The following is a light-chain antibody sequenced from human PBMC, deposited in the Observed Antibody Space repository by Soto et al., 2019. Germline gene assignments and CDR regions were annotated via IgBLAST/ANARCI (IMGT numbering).Light chain of an antibody. CDR1: SSDVGRYNR. CDR3: YSFTGTTIGV. CDR2: EVN. V-gene: IGLV2-8*01. Sequence: QSALTQPPSASGSPGQSVTISCTGTSSDVGRYNRVSWYQHYPGKAPKLMIYEVNKRPSEVPDRFSGSKYGNTASLTVSGLQAEDEADYYCYSFTGTTIGVFGGGTKLTVL. J-gene: IGLJ2*01.